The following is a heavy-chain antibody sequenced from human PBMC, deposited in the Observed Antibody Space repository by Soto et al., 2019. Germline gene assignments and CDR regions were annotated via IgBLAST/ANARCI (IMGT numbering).Heavy chain of an antibody. CDR3: SRQYYYDSSDIYYYGMDV. J-gene: IGHJ6*02. CDR2: MWYDRSHT. CDR1: GFTFSSYA. D-gene: IGHD3-22*01. V-gene: IGHV3-33*01. Sequence: GGSLRLSCAASGFTFSSYAMHWVRQAPGKGLEWVALMWYDRSHTYYAESVKGRFSISRDESKNMLFLHMSGLRAEDTAVYYCSRQYYYDSSDIYYYGMDVWGQGTTVTVSS.